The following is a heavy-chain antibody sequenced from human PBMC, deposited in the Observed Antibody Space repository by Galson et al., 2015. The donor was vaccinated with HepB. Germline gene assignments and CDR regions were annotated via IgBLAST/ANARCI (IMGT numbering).Heavy chain of an antibody. J-gene: IGHJ4*02. Sequence: SLRLSCAASGFTFSSYGMHWVRQAPGKGLEWVAVISYDGSNKYYADSVKGRFTISRDNSKNTLYLQMNSLRAEDTAVYYCAKDGDLAIFDYWGQGTLVTVSS. CDR3: AKDGDLAIFDY. V-gene: IGHV3-30*18. D-gene: IGHD3-3*01. CDR1: GFTFSSYG. CDR2: ISYDGSNK.